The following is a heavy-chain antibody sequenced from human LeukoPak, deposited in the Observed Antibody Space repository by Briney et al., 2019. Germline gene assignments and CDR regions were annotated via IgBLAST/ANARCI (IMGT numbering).Heavy chain of an antibody. CDR2: IIPIFGTA. CDR3: ARVAGGYCSSTSCSGYFQH. D-gene: IGHD2-2*01. V-gene: IGHV1-69*13. J-gene: IGHJ1*01. CDR1: GGTFSSYA. Sequence: SVKVSCKASGGTFSSYAISWVRQAPGQGLEWMGGIIPIFGTANYAQKFQGGVTITADESTSTAYMELSSLRSEDTAVYYCARVAGGYCSSTSCSGYFQHWGQGTLVTASS.